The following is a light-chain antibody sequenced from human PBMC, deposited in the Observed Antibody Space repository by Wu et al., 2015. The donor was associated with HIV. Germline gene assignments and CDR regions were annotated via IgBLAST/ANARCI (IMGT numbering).Light chain of an antibody. CDR2: SAS. Sequence: DIQMTQSPSSLSASVGDRISITCRASQDISNYLAWFQQKPGKVPRLLIYSASTLQSGVPSRFSGSGSGTDFTLTISSLQPEDVATYYCQRYNXVPRTFGQGTKVEIK. J-gene: IGKJ1*01. CDR1: QDISNY. CDR3: QRYNXVPRT. V-gene: IGKV1-27*01.